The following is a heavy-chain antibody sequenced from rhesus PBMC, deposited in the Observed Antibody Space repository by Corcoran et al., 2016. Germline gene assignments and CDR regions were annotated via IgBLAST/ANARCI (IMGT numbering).Heavy chain of an antibody. V-gene: IGHV4S12*01. CDR2: IYSNSEGT. J-gene: IGHJ4*01. CDR1: GGTISSGYYY. Sequence: QVQLQESGPGVVKPSETLSLTCAVSGGTISSGYYYWNWIRQPPGKGLEWIVGIYSNSEGTNYNPSLNGGVTISKDTSKNQYSLKLSSVTATDTAVYYCARATGGFVAWGQGGLVTVSS. D-gene: IGHD2-15*01. CDR3: ARATGGFVA.